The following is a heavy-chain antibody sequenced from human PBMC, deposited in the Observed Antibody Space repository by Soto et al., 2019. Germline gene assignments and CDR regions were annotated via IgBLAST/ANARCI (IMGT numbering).Heavy chain of an antibody. V-gene: IGHV3-7*01. Sequence: EVQLVESGGGLVQPGGSLRLSCAASGFTFSMTWMQWVRQVPGKGLEWVAILNEDGSDTYYVDSVKGRFSISRDNAKDSLYLQMNSLRADDTAVYYCGRGGGWTPAFWGQGTLVTVSS. D-gene: IGHD6-19*01. J-gene: IGHJ4*02. CDR1: GFTFSMTW. CDR3: GRGGGWTPAF. CDR2: LNEDGSDT.